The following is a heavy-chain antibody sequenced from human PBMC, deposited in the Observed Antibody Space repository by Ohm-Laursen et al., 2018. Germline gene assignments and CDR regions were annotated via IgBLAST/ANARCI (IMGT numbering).Heavy chain of an antibody. CDR2: IKSTDDTR. J-gene: IGHJ4*02. CDR1: GYSFNSNH. Sequence: GSSVKVSCKASGYSFNSNHMQWLRQAPGQGLEWMRIIKSTDDTRTYAQKFQGRLTMTRDTSTSTVYMELSSLRSEDTAMYYCARGQPIDFWGQGTLVTVSS. V-gene: IGHV1-46*02. CDR3: ARGQPIDF.